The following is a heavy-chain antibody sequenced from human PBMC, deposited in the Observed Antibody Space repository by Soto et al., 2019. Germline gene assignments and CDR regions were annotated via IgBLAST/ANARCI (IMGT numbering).Heavy chain of an antibody. CDR1: GFTFTSSA. J-gene: IGHJ4*02. CDR2: IVVGSGNT. D-gene: IGHD2-15*01. Sequence: SVKVSCKASGFTFTSSAVQWVRQARGQRLEWIGWIVVGSGNTNYAQKFQERVTITRDVSTSTAYMELSSLRSEDTAVYYCAAVYSKTNPPTDWGQGTLVTVSS. V-gene: IGHV1-58*01. CDR3: AAVYSKTNPPTD.